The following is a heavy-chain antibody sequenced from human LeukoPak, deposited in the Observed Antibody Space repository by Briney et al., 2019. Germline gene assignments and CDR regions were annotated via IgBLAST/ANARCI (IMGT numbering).Heavy chain of an antibody. CDR2: IKSKTDGGTT. J-gene: IGHJ4*02. D-gene: IGHD3-22*01. CDR1: GFTFSNAW. V-gene: IGHV3-15*07. CDR3: TTDPPPYYYDSSGYYPPC. Sequence: GGSLRLSCAASGFTFSNAWMNWVRQAPGKGLEWVGRIKSKTDGGTTDYAAPVKGRFTISRDDSKNTLYLQMNSLKTEDTAVYCCTTDPPPYYYDSSGYYPPCWGQGTLVTVSS.